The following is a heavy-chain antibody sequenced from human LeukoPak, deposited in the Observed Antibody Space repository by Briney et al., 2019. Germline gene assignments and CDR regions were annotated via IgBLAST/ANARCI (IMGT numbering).Heavy chain of an antibody. D-gene: IGHD2-21*01. CDR3: AGRTFGGESPAFDY. CDR2: ITNSGSSI. CDR1: GLTFRDFY. Sequence: GGSLRLSCAAPGLTFRDFYMSWIRQAPGRGLEYISYITNSGSSIYYAASVKGRFTISRDNAKNSLYLQMSNLRAEDTAIYYCAGRTFGGESPAFDYWGQGTLVTVSS. J-gene: IGHJ4*02. V-gene: IGHV3-11*01.